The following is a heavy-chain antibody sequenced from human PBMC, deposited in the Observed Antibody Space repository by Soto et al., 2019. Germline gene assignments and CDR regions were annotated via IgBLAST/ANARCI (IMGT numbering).Heavy chain of an antibody. J-gene: IGHJ6*02. CDR1: GGCFSGYY. Sequence: SETLYLTCADYGGCFSGYYWSWIRQPPGNGLEWIGEINHSGSTNYNPSLKSRVTISVDTSKNQFSLKLSSVTAADTAVYYCARGSSFYFWSGFYGMDVWGQGTTVTVSS. D-gene: IGHD3-3*01. V-gene: IGHV4-34*01. CDR3: ARGSSFYFWSGFYGMDV. CDR2: INHSGST.